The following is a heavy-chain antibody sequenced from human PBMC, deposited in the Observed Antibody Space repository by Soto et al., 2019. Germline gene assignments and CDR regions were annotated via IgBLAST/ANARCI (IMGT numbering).Heavy chain of an antibody. CDR2: ISIKSTTT. Sequence: GGSLRLSCAASGFTFSDHFMTWIRQTPGKGLEWISYISIKSTTTNYADSVNGRFTISRDNAKSSLYLQMDSLRPEDTAVYYCAKDRRNTEPVYAIRIYFDYWGQGTLVTVSS. J-gene: IGHJ4*02. CDR3: AKDRRNTEPVYAIRIYFDY. V-gene: IGHV3-11*05. CDR1: GFTFSDHF. D-gene: IGHD2-8*01.